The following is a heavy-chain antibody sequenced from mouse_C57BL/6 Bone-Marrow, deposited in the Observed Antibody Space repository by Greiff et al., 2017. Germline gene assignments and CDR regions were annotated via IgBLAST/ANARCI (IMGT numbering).Heavy chain of an antibody. J-gene: IGHJ4*01. CDR1: GFSFNTYA. CDR2: IRSKSNNYAT. Sequence: EVKLVESGGGLVQPKGSLKLSCAASGFSFNTYAMNWVRQAPGKGLEWVARIRSKSNNYATYYADSVKDRFTISTDDSESMLYLQMNNLKTKDTAMYYCVRSSPPSYYAMGYWGQGTSVTVSS. V-gene: IGHV10-1*01. CDR3: VRSSPPSYYAMGY. D-gene: IGHD1-1*01.